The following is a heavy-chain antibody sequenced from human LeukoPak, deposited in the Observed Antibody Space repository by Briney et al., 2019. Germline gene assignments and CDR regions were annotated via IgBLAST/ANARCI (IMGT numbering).Heavy chain of an antibody. CDR2: IFHTGST. Sequence: KTSETLSLTCSVSGASIKNYFWSWIWQPPGKGLEWIGYIFHTGSTYYNPSLRSRVTISIDTSEKQVSLNVSSVTAADTAVYYCASIWYDLNSAFHFDSWGQGLLVTVSS. D-gene: IGHD1-20*01. V-gene: IGHV4-59*01. CDR3: ASIWYDLNSAFHFDS. CDR1: GASIKNYF. J-gene: IGHJ4*02.